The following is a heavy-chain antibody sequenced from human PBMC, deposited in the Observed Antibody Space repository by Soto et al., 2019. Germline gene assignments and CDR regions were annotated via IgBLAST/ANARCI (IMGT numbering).Heavy chain of an antibody. CDR3: ARDRVAARLTPYY. CDR1: GCTSNRYA. Sequence: WVSLRFSWAACGCTSNRYAIHWDHQAPGKGLAWAALIAYDGTNKYNADSVKGRCTISRENSKNTLYQQMNSRRAEDTAVYYCARDRVAARLTPYYCGQGSLVTFSS. V-gene: IGHV3-30*03. J-gene: IGHJ4*02. CDR2: IAYDGTNK. D-gene: IGHD6-6*01.